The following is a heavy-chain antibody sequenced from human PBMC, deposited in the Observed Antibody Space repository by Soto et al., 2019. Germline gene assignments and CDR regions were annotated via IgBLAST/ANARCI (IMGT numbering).Heavy chain of an antibody. V-gene: IGHV3-64*01. CDR2: ISSNGVGT. J-gene: IGHJ6*03. CDR1: GFTLSGYA. Sequence: EVQLAESGGGLAQPGGSLRLSCAASGFTLSGYARDWVRQAPGKGLEYVSGISSNGVGTYYANSVQGRCTISRDNSKNTVYLQMGSLRPEDMAVYYCARRARPDFYYMAVWGKGTTVTFSS. D-gene: IGHD6-6*01. CDR3: ARRARPDFYYMAV.